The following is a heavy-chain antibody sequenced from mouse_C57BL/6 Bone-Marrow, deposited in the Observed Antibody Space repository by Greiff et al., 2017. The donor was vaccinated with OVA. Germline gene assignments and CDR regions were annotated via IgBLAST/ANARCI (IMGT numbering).Heavy chain of an antibody. J-gene: IGHJ1*03. CDR2: IDPEDGET. CDR3: ARYYGSSYGYWYFDV. D-gene: IGHD1-1*01. CDR1: GFNIKDYY. Sequence: DVKLVESGAELVKPGASVKLSCTASGFNIKDYYMHWVKQRTEQGLEWIGRIDPEDGETKYAPKFQGKATITADTSSNTAYLQLSSLTSEDTAVYYCARYYGSSYGYWYFDVWGTGTTVTVSS. V-gene: IGHV14-2*01.